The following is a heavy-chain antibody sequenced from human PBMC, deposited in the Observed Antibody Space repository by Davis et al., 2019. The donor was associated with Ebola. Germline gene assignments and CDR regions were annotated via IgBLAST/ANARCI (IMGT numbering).Heavy chain of an antibody. CDR2: ISSSGSTI. D-gene: IGHD1-1*01. Sequence: GESLKISCAASGFTFSDYYMSWIRQAPGKGLEWVSYISSSGSTIYYADSVKGRFTISRDNAKNSLYLQMNSLRAEDTAVYYCAVASEGNDYSFDYWGQGTLVTVSS. CDR3: AVASEGNDYSFDY. CDR1: GFTFSDYY. J-gene: IGHJ4*02. V-gene: IGHV3-11*01.